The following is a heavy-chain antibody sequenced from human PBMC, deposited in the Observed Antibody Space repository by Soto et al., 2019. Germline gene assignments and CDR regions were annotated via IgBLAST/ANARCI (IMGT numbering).Heavy chain of an antibody. Sequence: EVQRVESGGGLVKPGGSLRLSCAASGFGFTNAWMSWVRQAPGKGLEWVGRIKSKTDGGTTHYAAPVKDRFTISRDDSKHTLYLQMNSLKTEDTAVYYCCDGMDVWGQGTTVTVSS. V-gene: IGHV3-15*01. CDR1: GFGFTNAW. CDR3: CDGMDV. J-gene: IGHJ6*02. CDR2: IKSKTDGGTT.